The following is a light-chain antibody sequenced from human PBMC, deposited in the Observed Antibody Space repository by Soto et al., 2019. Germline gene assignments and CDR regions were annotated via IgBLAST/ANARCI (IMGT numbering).Light chain of an antibody. CDR1: QSVGGNY. V-gene: IGKV3-20*01. CDR2: AAS. J-gene: IGKJ2*01. CDR3: QQYGSSFRT. Sequence: EIVLTQSPGTLSLSPGERATLSCRASQSVGGNYLAWYQQKPGQAPRLLVYAASTRATGIPDRFSGSGSGTDFSLTISRLEPEDYAVYYCQQYGSSFRTFGQGTKLEIK.